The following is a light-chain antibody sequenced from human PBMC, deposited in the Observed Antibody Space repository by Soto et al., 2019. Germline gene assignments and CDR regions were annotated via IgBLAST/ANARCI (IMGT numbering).Light chain of an antibody. J-gene: IGLJ1*01. CDR3: SSYTSSSTYV. CDR2: DVS. CDR1: SSAVGGYDY. V-gene: IGLV2-14*01. Sequence: VLTRPSAVSGSPGQSIALSCTGTSSAVGGYDYVSWYQQNPDKAPKILIYDVSNRPSGVSNRFSGSKSGNTASLTISGLQAEDEADSYCSSYTSSSTYVFGTGTKVTVL.